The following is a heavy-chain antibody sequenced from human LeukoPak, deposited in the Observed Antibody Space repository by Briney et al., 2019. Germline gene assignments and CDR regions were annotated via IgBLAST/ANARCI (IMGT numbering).Heavy chain of an antibody. CDR1: GYSFTTYW. CDR3: ARMIGLGEVSPYFDY. CDR2: IYPRDSDI. D-gene: IGHD3-16*02. V-gene: IGHV5-51*01. J-gene: IGHJ4*02. Sequence: GESLKISCKGSGYSFTTYWIAWVRQMPGKGLEWMGIIYPRDSDIRYSPPFQGQVTISADKSISTAYLQWNSLKAPDTAMYYCARMIGLGEVSPYFDYWGQGSLVTVSS.